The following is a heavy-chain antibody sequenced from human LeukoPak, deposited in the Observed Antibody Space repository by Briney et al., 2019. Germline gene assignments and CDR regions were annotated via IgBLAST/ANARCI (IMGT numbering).Heavy chain of an antibody. CDR2: ISSNGGST. D-gene: IGHD6-19*01. Sequence: GGSLRLPCAASGFTFSSYAMHWVRQAPGKGLEYVSAISSNGGSTYYANSVKGRFTISRDNSKNTLYLQMGSLRAEDMAVYYCAREIDSSGWQRSDYWGQGTLVTVSS. J-gene: IGHJ4*02. CDR3: AREIDSSGWQRSDY. V-gene: IGHV3-64*01. CDR1: GFTFSSYA.